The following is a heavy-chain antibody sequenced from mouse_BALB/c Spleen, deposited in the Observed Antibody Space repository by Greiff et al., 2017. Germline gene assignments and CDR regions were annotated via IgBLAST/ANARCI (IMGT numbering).Heavy chain of an antibody. V-gene: IGHV1S29*02. CDR3: ARGGDGYSFAY. D-gene: IGHD2-3*01. Sequence: EVQLQQSGPELVKPGASVKISCKASGYTFTDYNMHWVKQSHGKSLEWIGYIYPYNGGTGYNQKFKSKATLTVDNSSSTAYMELRSLTSEDSAVYYCARGGDGYSFAYWGQGTLVTVSA. J-gene: IGHJ3*01. CDR1: GYTFTDYN. CDR2: IYPYNGGT.